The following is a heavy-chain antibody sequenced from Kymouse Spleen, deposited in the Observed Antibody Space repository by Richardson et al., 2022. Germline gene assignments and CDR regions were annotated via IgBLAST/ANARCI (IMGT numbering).Heavy chain of an antibody. CDR3: ARHEATYYDFWSGYYNWFDP. J-gene: IGHJ5*02. CDR1: GGSISSSSYY. D-gene: IGHD3-3*01. Sequence: QLQLQESGPGLVKPSETLSLTCTVSGGSISSSSYYWGWIRQPPGKGLEWIGSIYYSGSTYYNPSLKSRVTISVDTSKNQFSLKLSSVTAADTAVYYCARHEATYYDFWSGYYNWFDPWGQGTLVTVSS. CDR2: IYYSGST. V-gene: IGHV4-39*01.